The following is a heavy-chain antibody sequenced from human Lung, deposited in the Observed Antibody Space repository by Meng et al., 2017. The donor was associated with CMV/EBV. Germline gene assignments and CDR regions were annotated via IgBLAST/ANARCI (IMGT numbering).Heavy chain of an antibody. CDR1: GFTFDDYT. D-gene: IGHD1-26*01. CDR2: VSWDGGLT. CDR3: AKGGGSHSCRANFDS. Sequence: GESXKISCAASGFTFDDYTIHWVRQPPGKGLEWVSLVSWDGGLTYYADSVKGRFTTSRDSSKNSLYLEMTYLRSEDTALYYCAKGGGSHSCRANFDSWAQGTXVTVSS. J-gene: IGHJ4*02. V-gene: IGHV3-43*01.